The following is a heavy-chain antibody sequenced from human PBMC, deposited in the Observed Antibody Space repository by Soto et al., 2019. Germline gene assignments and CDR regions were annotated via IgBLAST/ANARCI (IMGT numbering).Heavy chain of an antibody. V-gene: IGHV3-7*04. Sequence: GGSLRLSCAASGCTCTGYWMSWVRQAPGKGLEWVANIKQDGSEKYFVDSVKGRFAISRDNTKNSLYLQMNSLRAEDMALYSCTWEPYSSGWLVSRGHGTPVTVSS. J-gene: IGHJ1*01. D-gene: IGHD6-13*01. CDR3: TWEPYSSGWLVS. CDR2: IKQDGSEK. CDR1: GCTCTGYW.